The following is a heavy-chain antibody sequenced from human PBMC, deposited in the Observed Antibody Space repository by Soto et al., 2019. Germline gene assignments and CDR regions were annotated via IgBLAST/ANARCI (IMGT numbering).Heavy chain of an antibody. J-gene: IGHJ5*02. CDR1: GGSISSFY. CDR3: TRGTIAAAGEYGNWFDP. D-gene: IGHD6-13*01. CDR2: IYSSGST. V-gene: IGHV4-59*01. Sequence: QVQLQESGPGLLKPSETLSLTCTVSGGSISSFYWSWIRQPPGKGLEWIGYIYSSGSTNYNPSLKSRVTISVDMSKNQFSLTLTSVTAADTAVYYCTRGTIAAAGEYGNWFDPWGQGTLVTVSS.